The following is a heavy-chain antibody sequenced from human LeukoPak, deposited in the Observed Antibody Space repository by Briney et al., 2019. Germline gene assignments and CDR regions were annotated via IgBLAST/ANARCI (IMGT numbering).Heavy chain of an antibody. CDR2: IYYSGST. Sequence: MSSETLSLTCTVSGGSISSSSYYWGWIRQPPGKGLEWIGSIYYSGSTSYNPSLKSRVTISVDTSKNQFSLKLSSVTAADTAVYYCARIPNSSSWYRNWFDPWGQGTLVTVSS. CDR1: GGSISSSSYY. J-gene: IGHJ5*02. CDR3: ARIPNSSSWYRNWFDP. V-gene: IGHV4-39*07. D-gene: IGHD6-13*01.